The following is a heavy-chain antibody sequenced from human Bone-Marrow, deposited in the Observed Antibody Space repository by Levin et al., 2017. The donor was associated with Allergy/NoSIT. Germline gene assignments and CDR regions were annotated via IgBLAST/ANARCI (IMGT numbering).Heavy chain of an antibody. CDR1: GYSISSGYY. V-gene: IGHV4-38-2*02. CDR3: ARVEYYYDSSGYPGIGGYFDY. CDR2: IYHSGST. Sequence: GSLRLSCTVSGYSISSGYYWGWIRQPPGKGLEWIGSIYHSGSTYYNPSLKSRVTISVDTSKNQFSLKLSSVTAADTAVYYCARVEYYYDSSGYPGIGGYFDYWGQGTLVTVSS. J-gene: IGHJ4*02. D-gene: IGHD3-22*01.